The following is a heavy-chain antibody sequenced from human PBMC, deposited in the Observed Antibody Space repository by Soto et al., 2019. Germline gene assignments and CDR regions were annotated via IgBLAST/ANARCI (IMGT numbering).Heavy chain of an antibody. CDR1: GVSLSTNGMS. D-gene: IGHD2-15*01. J-gene: IGHJ6*01. CDR2: IDWDDDK. Sequence: SGPTLVNPTQTLALTCTFSGVSLSTNGMSVNWTRQPPGKALEWLARIDWDDDKYYSTSLKTRLTISKGTSRNQVVLTMTSLDPVDTATYYCARDVVVVVAADYYYGMD. CDR3: ARDVVVVVAADYYYGMD. V-gene: IGHV2-70*11.